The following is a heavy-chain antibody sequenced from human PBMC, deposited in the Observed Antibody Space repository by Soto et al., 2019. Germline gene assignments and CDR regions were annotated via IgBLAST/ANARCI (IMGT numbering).Heavy chain of an antibody. D-gene: IGHD2-15*01. J-gene: IGHJ4*02. CDR1: GGTFSSYA. V-gene: IGHV1-69*13. CDR3: AREDCSGGSCPFDY. CDR2: IIPIFGTA. Sequence: SVKVSCKASGGTFSSYAISWVRQAPGQGLEWMGGIIPIFGTANYAQKFQGRVTITADESTSTAYMELSSLRSEDTAVYYCAREDCSGGSCPFDYWGQGTLVTVSS.